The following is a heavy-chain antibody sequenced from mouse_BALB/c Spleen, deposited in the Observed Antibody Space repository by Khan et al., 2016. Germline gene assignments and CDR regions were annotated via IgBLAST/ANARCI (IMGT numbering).Heavy chain of an antibody. CDR3: ERDGGALDY. CDR1: GFTFSSYG. Sequence: EVELVESGGGLVQPGGSLKLSCAASGFTFSSYGMSWVRQTPDKRLELVATINSNGGSIYYPDSVKGRFTISRDNAKNTLYLQMSSLKSEDTAMYYCERDGGALDYWGRGTSVTVSS. V-gene: IGHV5-6-3*01. CDR2: INSNGGSI. J-gene: IGHJ4*01.